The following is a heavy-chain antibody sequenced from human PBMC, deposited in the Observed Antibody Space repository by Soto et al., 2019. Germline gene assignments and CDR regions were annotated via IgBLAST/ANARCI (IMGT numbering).Heavy chain of an antibody. J-gene: IGHJ3*01. CDR2: IYYSGST. D-gene: IGHD3-10*01. Sequence: QVQLQESGPGLVKPSQTLSLTCTVSGGSISSGGYYWSWIRQHPGKGLEWIGYIYYSGSTYYNPSRKSRVTISVDTSKNQFSLKLSSVTAADTAVYYCARDGLPTSFGEFLWGQGTMVTVSS. CDR1: GGSISSGGYY. V-gene: IGHV4-31*03. CDR3: ARDGLPTSFGEFL.